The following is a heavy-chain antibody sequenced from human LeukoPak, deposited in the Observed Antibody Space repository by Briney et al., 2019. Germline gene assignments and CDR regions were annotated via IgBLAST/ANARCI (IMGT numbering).Heavy chain of an antibody. D-gene: IGHD3-3*01. CDR3: ARRNDFWSGFLYYFDY. V-gene: IGHV5-51*01. Sequence: GESLKISCKASGYNFDAYWIGWVRQMPGKGLEGMGIVYPDDSDTRYNPSFQDHVTVSVDKSITTAYLHWSSLKASDTAMYYCARRNDFWSGFLYYFDYWGQGTLVTVSS. CDR1: GYNFDAYW. J-gene: IGHJ4*02. CDR2: VYPDDSDT.